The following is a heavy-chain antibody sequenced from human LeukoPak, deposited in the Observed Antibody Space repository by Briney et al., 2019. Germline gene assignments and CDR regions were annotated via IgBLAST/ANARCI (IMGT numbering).Heavy chain of an antibody. CDR3: ARVQYLRPDVEWFDP. Sequence: SQTLSLTCTVSGGSISSGGYYWSWIRQHPGKGLEWIGYIYYSGSTYYNPSLKSRVTISVDTSKNQFSLKLSPVTAADTAVYYCARVQYLRPDVEWFDPWGQGTLVTVSS. D-gene: IGHD4-11*01. CDR1: GGSISSGGYY. CDR2: IYYSGST. J-gene: IGHJ5*02. V-gene: IGHV4-31*03.